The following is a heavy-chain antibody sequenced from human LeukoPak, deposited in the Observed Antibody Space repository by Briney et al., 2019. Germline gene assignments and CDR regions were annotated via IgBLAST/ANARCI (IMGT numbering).Heavy chain of an antibody. D-gene: IGHD3-22*01. CDR2: IYHSGST. CDR3: ARATGWAYYYDSSQFDP. V-gene: IGHV4-38-2*02. Sequence: SETLSLTCTVSGYSISSGYYWGWIRQPPGKGLEWIGSIYHSGSTYYNPSLKSRVTISVDTSKNQFSLKLSSVTAADTAVYYCARATGWAYYYDSSQFDPWGQRTLVTVSS. CDR1: GYSISSGYY. J-gene: IGHJ5*02.